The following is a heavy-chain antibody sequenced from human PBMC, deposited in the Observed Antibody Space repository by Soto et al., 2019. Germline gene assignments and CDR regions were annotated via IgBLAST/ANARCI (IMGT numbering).Heavy chain of an antibody. CDR2: INPSGGST. V-gene: IGHV1-46*03. D-gene: IGHD2-15*01. Sequence: QVQLVQSGAEVKKPGASVKVSCKASGYTFTSYYMHWVRQAPGQGLEWMGIINPSGGSTSYAQKFQGRVTMTRDTSTSTVYMELSSLRSENTAVYYCARDLGYCSGGSCYSAGWFDPWGQGTLVTVSS. J-gene: IGHJ5*02. CDR3: ARDLGYCSGGSCYSAGWFDP. CDR1: GYTFTSYY.